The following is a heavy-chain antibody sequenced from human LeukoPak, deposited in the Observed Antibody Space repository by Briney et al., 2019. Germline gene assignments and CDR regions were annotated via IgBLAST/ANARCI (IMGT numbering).Heavy chain of an antibody. CDR3: ARFETSPGGVAFDI. Sequence: PGGSLRLSCASSGFTLSNYGMHWVRQAPGKGLEWVAVIWCDGSNKYYADSVRGRFTISRDNANNSLFLQMNSLRAEDTAVYYCARFETSPGGVAFDIWGQGTMVTVSS. J-gene: IGHJ3*02. D-gene: IGHD1-1*01. V-gene: IGHV3-33*01. CDR1: GFTLSNYG. CDR2: IWCDGSNK.